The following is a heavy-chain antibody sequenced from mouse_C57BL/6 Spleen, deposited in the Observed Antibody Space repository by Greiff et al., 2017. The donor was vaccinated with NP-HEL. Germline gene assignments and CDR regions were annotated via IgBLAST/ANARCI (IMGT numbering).Heavy chain of an antibody. Sequence: EVKLQESGGGLVKPGGSLKLSCAASGFTFSDYGMHWVRQAPEKGLEWVAYISSGSSTIYYADTVKGRFTISRDNAKNTLFLQMTSLRSEDTAMYYCARKDGYPYYYAMDYWGQGTSVTVSS. CDR3: ARKDGYPYYYAMDY. J-gene: IGHJ4*01. CDR2: ISSGSSTI. V-gene: IGHV5-17*01. CDR1: GFTFSDYG. D-gene: IGHD2-3*01.